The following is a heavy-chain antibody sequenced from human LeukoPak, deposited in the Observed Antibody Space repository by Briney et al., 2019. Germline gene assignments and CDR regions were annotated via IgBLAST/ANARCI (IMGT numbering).Heavy chain of an antibody. Sequence: GRSQRLSCAATGINVSSNYMTWIRQASGKGLEWVSLIYGGDAAYYAESVRGRFMISRDNLKNTLFLQMNSLRVEDTAVYYCVTSTGQQFIPYDYWGQGTHVTVFS. J-gene: IGHJ4*02. D-gene: IGHD6-13*01. CDR1: GINVSSNY. V-gene: IGHV3-66*02. CDR3: VTSTGQQFIPYDY. CDR2: IYGGDAA.